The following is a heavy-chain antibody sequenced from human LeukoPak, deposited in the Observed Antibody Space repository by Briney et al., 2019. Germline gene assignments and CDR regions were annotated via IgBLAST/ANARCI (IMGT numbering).Heavy chain of an antibody. V-gene: IGHV3-30*18. J-gene: IGHJ6*03. CDR3: AKDPWATEYYYYYMDV. Sequence: GGSLRLSCAASGFTFSSYGMHWVRQAPGKGLEWVAVISYDGSNKYYADSVKGRFTISRDNSKNTLYLQMNSLRAEDTAVYYCAKDPWATEYYYYYMDVWGKGTTVTVSS. CDR2: ISYDGSNK. D-gene: IGHD5-24*01. CDR1: GFTFSSYG.